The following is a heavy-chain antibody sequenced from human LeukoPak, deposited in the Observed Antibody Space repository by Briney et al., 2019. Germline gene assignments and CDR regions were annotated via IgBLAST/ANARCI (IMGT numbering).Heavy chain of an antibody. V-gene: IGHV4-59*01. CDR2: IYYSGST. Sequence: ASETLSLTCTVSGGSISSYYWSWIRQPPGKGLEWIGYIYYSGSTNYNPSLKSRVTISVDTSKNQFSLKLSSVTAADTAVYYCARERIVGATGTIDYWGQGTLVTVSS. CDR1: GGSISSYY. CDR3: ARERIVGATGTIDY. J-gene: IGHJ4*02. D-gene: IGHD1-26*01.